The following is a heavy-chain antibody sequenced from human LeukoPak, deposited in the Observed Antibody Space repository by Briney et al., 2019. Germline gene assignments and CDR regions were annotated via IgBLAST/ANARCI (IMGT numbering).Heavy chain of an antibody. CDR2: IYHSGST. CDR3: ARDPIVVPAAPDAFDI. J-gene: IGHJ3*02. D-gene: IGHD2-2*01. CDR1: GYSISSGYY. V-gene: IGHV4-38-2*02. Sequence: SETLSLTCTVPGYSISSGYYWGWIRQPPGKGLEWIGSIYHSGSTYYNPSLKSRVTISVDTSKNQFSLKLSSVTAADTAVYYCARDPIVVPAAPDAFDIWGQGTMVTVSS.